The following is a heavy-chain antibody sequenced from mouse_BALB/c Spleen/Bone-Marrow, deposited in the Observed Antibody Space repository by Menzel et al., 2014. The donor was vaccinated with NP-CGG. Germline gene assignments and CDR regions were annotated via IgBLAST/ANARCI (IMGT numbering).Heavy chain of an antibody. CDR2: IYPGSGST. CDR1: GYTFTSYW. J-gene: IGHJ4*01. D-gene: IGHD2-3*01. CDR3: TRGYYPYYYAMDY. Sequence: KQSGSELVRPGASVKLSCKASGYTFTSYWMHWVKQRHGQGLEWIGNIYPGSGSTNYDEKFKSKGTLTVDTSSSTAYMHLSSLTSEDSAAYYCTRGYYPYYYAMDYWGQGTSVTVSS. V-gene: IGHV1S22*01.